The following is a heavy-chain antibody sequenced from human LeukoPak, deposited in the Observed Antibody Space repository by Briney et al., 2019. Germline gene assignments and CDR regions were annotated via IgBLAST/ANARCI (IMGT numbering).Heavy chain of an antibody. J-gene: IGHJ3*02. CDR1: GVSLSTNGAG. CDR3: AHSHVYSYGSFHDAYDI. CDR2: IYWDDDS. Sequence: SGPTLVKPTQALTMTCSLSGVSLSTNGAGVGLIRQPPGKALEWLALIYWDDDSRYSPALKSRLTIAKDPSKNQVVLTMTNMDSVDTATYYCAHSHVYSYGSFHDAYDIWGLGTLVTVSS. D-gene: IGHD5-18*01. V-gene: IGHV2-5*02.